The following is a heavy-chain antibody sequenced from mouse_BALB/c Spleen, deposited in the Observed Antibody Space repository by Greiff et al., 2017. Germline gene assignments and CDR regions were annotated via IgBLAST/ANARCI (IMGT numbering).Heavy chain of an antibody. CDR2: IRLKSDNYAT. CDR1: GFTFSSYW. J-gene: IGHJ1*01. D-gene: IGHD2-2*01. Sequence: EVKLVESGGGLVQPGGSMKLSCVASGFTFSSYWMSWVRQSPEKGLEWVAEIRLKSDNYATHYAESVKGKFTISRDDSKSRLYLQMNSLRAEDTGIYYCTGWLPRYWYFDVWGAGTTVTVSS. CDR3: TGWLPRYWYFDV. V-gene: IGHV6-6*02.